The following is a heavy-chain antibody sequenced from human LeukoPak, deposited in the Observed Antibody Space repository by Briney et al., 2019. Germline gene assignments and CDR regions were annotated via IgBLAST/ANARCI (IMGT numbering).Heavy chain of an antibody. J-gene: IGHJ6*03. CDR2: ISGSGGST. CDR3: ANGRYSSSSGYYYHMDV. CDR1: GFTFSSSA. Sequence: GGSLRLSCAASGFTFSSSAMTWVRQPPGMGLEWVSAISGSGGSTNYADPVKGRFTISRDNSKNTLYLHMNSLRAEDTAVYYCANGRYSSSSGYYYHMDVWGKGTTVTVSS. D-gene: IGHD6-6*01. V-gene: IGHV3-23*01.